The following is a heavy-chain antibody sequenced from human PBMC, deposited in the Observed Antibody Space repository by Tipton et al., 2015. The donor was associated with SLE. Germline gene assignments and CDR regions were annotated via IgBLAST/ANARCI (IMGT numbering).Heavy chain of an antibody. CDR2: IFYGGHT. CDR3: ARWYSRSSYFFDF. V-gene: IGHV4-59*11. CDR1: GGSITSHS. J-gene: IGHJ4*02. D-gene: IGHD6-6*01. Sequence: TLSLTRTVSGGSITSHSWNWIRQPPGKGLEWIGYIFYGGHTDYNPSLESRVSISMNTSQNQFSLRLTSVTAADTAVYFCARWYSRSSYFFDFWGQGMLVTVSS.